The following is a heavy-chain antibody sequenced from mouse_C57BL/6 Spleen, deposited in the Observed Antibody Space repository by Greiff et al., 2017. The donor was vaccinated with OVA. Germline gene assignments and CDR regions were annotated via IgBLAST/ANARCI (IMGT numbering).Heavy chain of an antibody. J-gene: IGHJ3*01. CDR2: IWGVGST. Sequence: LVAPSQSLSITCTVSGFSLTSYGVDWVRQSPGKGLEWLGVIWGVGSTNYNSALKSRLSISKDNSKSQVFLKMNSLQTDDTAMYYCASVLTGFAWFADWGQGTLVTVSA. V-gene: IGHV2-6*01. CDR3: ASVLTGFAWFAD. D-gene: IGHD4-1*01. CDR1: GFSLTSYG.